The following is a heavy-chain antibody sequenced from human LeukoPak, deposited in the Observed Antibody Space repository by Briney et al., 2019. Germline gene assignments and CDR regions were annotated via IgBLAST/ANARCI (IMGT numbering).Heavy chain of an antibody. CDR2: ISNNGGST. Sequence: GGSLRLSCAASGFTFSSYAIHWVCQAPGKGLEYVSAISNNGGSTFYANSVKGRFIVSRDNSKNTLYLQMGSLRAEDLAMYYCANLLRWEPYWGQGTLVTVSS. J-gene: IGHJ4*02. D-gene: IGHD4-23*01. CDR1: GFTFSSYA. CDR3: ANLLRWEPY. V-gene: IGHV3-64*01.